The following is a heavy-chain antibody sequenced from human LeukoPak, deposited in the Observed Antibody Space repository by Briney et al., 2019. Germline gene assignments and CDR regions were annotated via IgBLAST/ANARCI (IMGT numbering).Heavy chain of an antibody. CDR1: GDTFNDYT. CDR2: IMPFLDVA. J-gene: IGHJ4*02. CDR3: ARDHCIGGSCHGGH. V-gene: IGHV1-69*04. Sequence: SVKVSCKASGDTFNDYTFSWVRQAPGQGLEWMGRIMPFLDVANYAPKFQGRVTLTADKSTSTAYMELSDLKSEDTAVYYCARDHCIGGSCHGGHWGQGTLVTVSS. D-gene: IGHD2-15*01.